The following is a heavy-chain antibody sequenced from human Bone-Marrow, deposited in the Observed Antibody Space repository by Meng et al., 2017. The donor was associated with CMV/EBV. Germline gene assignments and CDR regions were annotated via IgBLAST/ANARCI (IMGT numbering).Heavy chain of an antibody. V-gene: IGHV3-21*04. CDR3: AREDSQLYRDTIFGVVIDYYYYYGMDV. CDR1: GFTFSSYS. D-gene: IGHD3-3*01. Sequence: GESLKISCAASGFTFSSYSMNWVRQALGKGLEWVSSISSSSSYIYYADSVKGRFTISRDNAKNSLYLQMNSLRAEDTAVYYCAREDSQLYRDTIFGVVIDYYYYYGMDVWGQGTTVTVSS. J-gene: IGHJ6*02. CDR2: ISSSSSYI.